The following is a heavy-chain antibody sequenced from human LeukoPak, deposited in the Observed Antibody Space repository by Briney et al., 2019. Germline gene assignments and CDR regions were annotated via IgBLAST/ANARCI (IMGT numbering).Heavy chain of an antibody. CDR3: ARDYLGGNPDAFDI. J-gene: IGHJ3*02. CDR2: IYYSGST. Sequence: SETLSLTCTVSGDSISSSSYYWGWIRQPPGKELEWIGSIYYSGSTYYNPSLNSRVTISVDTSKNQFSLKLSSVTAADTAVYYCARDYLGGNPDAFDIWGEGTMVTVSS. D-gene: IGHD4-23*01. CDR1: GDSISSSSYY. V-gene: IGHV4-39*07.